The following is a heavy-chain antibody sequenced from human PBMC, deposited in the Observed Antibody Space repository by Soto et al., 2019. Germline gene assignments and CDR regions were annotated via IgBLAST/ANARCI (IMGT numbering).Heavy chain of an antibody. V-gene: IGHV1-3*01. CDR1: GYTFTAFA. Sequence: QVKLLRPGAEVKKPGPSVKVSCPVSGYTFTAFAFHWVPRAPGQRFEWLGWINAGNGDIRNSQKFQGRVTITSDTAANTAYMDLSSLRSEDTAVYYCARGTVITGALFDCWGHGTLVTVSS. CDR2: INAGNGDI. D-gene: IGHD4-17*01. CDR3: ARGTVITGALFDC. J-gene: IGHJ4*01.